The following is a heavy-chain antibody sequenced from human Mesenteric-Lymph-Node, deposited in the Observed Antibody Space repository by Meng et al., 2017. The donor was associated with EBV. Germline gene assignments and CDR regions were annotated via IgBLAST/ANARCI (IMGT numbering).Heavy chain of an antibody. CDR3: ARQGYCRTTTCSTWFDP. CDR2: IHHSETA. V-gene: IGHV4-34*01. Sequence: GQHQQWGEGLLKPSETLSLTCVIYGGSFSGYSWNWIRQAPGKGLEWIGKIHHSETADYNPSLEDRVIISADTSKNQFSLKLTSVTAADTAVYYCARQGYCRTTTCSTWFDPWGQGTLVTVPQ. J-gene: IGHJ5*02. CDR1: GGSFSGYS. D-gene: IGHD2-2*01.